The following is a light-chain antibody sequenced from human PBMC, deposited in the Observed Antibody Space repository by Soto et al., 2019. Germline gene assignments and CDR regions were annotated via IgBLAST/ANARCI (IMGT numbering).Light chain of an antibody. CDR2: EVS. V-gene: IGLV2-14*01. J-gene: IGLJ2*01. CDR1: SSDIGAYKY. Sequence: QSAPTQPASVSGSPGQSITISCTGTSSDIGAYKYVSWCQQYPGKAPKLIIYEVSNRPSGVSNRFSGSKSGNTASLTISGLQAEDEADYYCISHAGSSVIVGGGTKLTVL. CDR3: ISHAGSSVI.